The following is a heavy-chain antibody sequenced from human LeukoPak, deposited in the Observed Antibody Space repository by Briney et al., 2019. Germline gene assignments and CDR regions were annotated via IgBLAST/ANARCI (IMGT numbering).Heavy chain of an antibody. CDR1: GGTFSSYA. V-gene: IGHV1-69*13. CDR3: ARAPYSSSWGNEIDY. J-gene: IGHJ4*02. CDR2: IIPIFGTA. D-gene: IGHD6-13*01. Sequence: ASVKVSCKASGGTFSSYAISWVRQAPGQGLEWMGGIIPIFGTANYAQKFQGRVTITADESTSTAYMELSSLRSEDTAVYYCARAPYSSSWGNEIDYWGQGTLVTVSS.